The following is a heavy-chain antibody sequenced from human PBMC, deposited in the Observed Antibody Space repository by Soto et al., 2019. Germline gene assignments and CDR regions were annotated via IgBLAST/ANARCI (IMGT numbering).Heavy chain of an antibody. J-gene: IGHJ3*02. V-gene: IGHV1-3*01. CDR1: GYIFTSYV. CDR2: INAGNGNT. CDR3: AILSSYIHSGGYYNRHDAFDI. D-gene: IGHD3-22*01. Sequence: ASVKVSCKASGYIFTSYVMHWVRQAPGQRLEWMGWINAGNGNTKYSQKFQGRVTITRDTSASTAYIELSSLRSEDTAVYYCAILSSYIHSGGYYNRHDAFDIWGQGAMVTVSS.